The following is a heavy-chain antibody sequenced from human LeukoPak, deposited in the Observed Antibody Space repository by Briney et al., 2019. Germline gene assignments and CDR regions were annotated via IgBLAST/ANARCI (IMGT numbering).Heavy chain of an antibody. CDR1: GGTFSSYA. CDR2: ISAYNGNT. V-gene: IGHV1-18*01. J-gene: IGHJ4*02. D-gene: IGHD1-26*01. CDR3: ASGPVRGSYSLNVSFFDY. Sequence: ASVKVSCKASGGTFSSYAISWVRQAPGQGLEWMGWISAYNGNTNYAQKLQGRVTMTRDTSISTAYMELSRLRSDDTAVYYCASGPVRGSYSLNVSFFDYWGQGTLVTVSS.